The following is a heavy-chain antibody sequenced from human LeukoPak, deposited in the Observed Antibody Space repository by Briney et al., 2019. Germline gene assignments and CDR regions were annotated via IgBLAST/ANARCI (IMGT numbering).Heavy chain of an antibody. V-gene: IGHV3-23*01. J-gene: IGHJ1*01. CDR2: SSASGDSP. D-gene: IGHD3-10*01. CDR3: AKGVYGTGSDREYFEQ. Sequence: GGSLRLSCTASGFTFNNYAMSWVRQAPGKGLEWVSASSASGDSPYYADSVKGRFTISRDNSKNTLDLQMNSLRVEDTAVYYCAKGVYGTGSDREYFEQWGQGTLITVSS. CDR1: GFTFNNYA.